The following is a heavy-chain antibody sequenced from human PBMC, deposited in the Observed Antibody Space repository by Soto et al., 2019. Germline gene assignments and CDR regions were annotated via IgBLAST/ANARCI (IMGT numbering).Heavy chain of an antibody. CDR1: GFTFNTYG. CDR3: ARADCTGAYCYSWPFNYGVDV. D-gene: IGHD2-15*01. Sequence: GGSLRLSCTTSGFTFNTYGMHWVRQAPGEGLEWAAIIWYDGSNKYYADSVKGRFTISRDNSKNTLYLQMNSLRAEDTALYYCARADCTGAYCYSWPFNYGVDVWGQGTTVTVSS. CDR2: IWYDGSNK. V-gene: IGHV3-33*08. J-gene: IGHJ6*02.